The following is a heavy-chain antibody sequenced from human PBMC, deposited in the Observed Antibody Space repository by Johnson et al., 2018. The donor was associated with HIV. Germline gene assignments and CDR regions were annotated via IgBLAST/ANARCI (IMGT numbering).Heavy chain of an antibody. J-gene: IGHJ3*02. CDR1: GFTLSSYD. CDR3: ARDSGLAAHGPFDI. Sequence: VQLVESGGGLVQPGGSQRLSCAASGFTLSSYDMHWVRQGPGKGLEWVSAIGTAGATYYPGSVKGRFTISRENAKNSLYLQMNSLRGGDTAVYYWARDSGLAAHGPFDIWGQGKMDRLF. V-gene: IGHV3-13*01. D-gene: IGHD1-26*01. CDR2: IGTAGAT.